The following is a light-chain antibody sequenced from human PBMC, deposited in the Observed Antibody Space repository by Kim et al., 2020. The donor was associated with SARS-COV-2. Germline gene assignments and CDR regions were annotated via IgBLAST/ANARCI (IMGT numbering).Light chain of an antibody. V-gene: IGKV3-15*01. J-gene: IGKJ1*01. Sequence: EIVMTQSPATLSVSPGERATLSCRASQSVTSNLAWYQQKPGQVPRLLIYGASTRAIGIPARFSGSGSGREFTLTISSLQSEDFALYYCQQYNNWPMWTFGQGTKVDIK. CDR1: QSVTSN. CDR2: GAS. CDR3: QQYNNWPMWT.